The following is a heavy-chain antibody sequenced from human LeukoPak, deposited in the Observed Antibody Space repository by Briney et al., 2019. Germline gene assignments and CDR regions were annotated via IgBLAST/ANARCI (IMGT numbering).Heavy chain of an antibody. V-gene: IGHV4-39*01. CDR1: GGSISSNSYY. CDR3: TRTRYYYNSRSYGAPYYFDY. D-gene: IGHD3-10*01. J-gene: IGHJ4*02. Sequence: SETLSLTCAVSGGSISSNSYYWGWIRQPPGRGLEWIGSIYYSGSTYYNPSLKSRVTISVDTSKNQFSLKLSSVTAADTAVYYCTRTRYYYNSRSYGAPYYFDYWGQGTLVTVSS. CDR2: IYYSGST.